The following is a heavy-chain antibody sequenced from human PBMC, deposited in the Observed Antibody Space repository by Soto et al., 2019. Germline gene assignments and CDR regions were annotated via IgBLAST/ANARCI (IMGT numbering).Heavy chain of an antibody. CDR3: TRVAGGSGTRYYGMDV. CDR2: LYYSGGT. V-gene: IGHV4-31*03. J-gene: IGHJ6*02. D-gene: IGHD3-10*01. Sequence: SETLSLTCTVSGGSISSGGYYWSWIRQHPGKGLEWIGYLYYSGGTYYNPSLKSRVTISVDTSETQFSLELSSVTAADTAVYYCTRVAGGSGTRYYGMDVWGQGTTVTVSS. CDR1: GGSISSGGYY.